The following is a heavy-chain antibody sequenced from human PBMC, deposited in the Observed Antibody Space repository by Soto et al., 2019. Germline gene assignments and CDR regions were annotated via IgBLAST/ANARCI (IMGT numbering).Heavy chain of an antibody. Sequence: QLQLQESGPGLVKSSETLSLTCTVSGGSITSGPYFWGWIRQPPGKGLEWIANIYYSGRTYYNPSLVSRVTMSVDTSRGKCFLDLNSVSAVDSAVYCCAILHNDRFAADTLDTWGQGTMVTVSS. CDR3: AILHNDRFAADTLDT. J-gene: IGHJ3*01. CDR1: GGSITSGPYF. CDR2: IYYSGRT. V-gene: IGHV4-39*01. D-gene: IGHD1-1*01.